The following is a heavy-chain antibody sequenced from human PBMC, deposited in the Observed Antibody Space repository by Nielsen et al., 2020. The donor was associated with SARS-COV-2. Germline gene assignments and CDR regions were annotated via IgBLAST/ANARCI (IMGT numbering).Heavy chain of an antibody. Sequence: SETLTLTRTVSGGPISNDGYYWTWIRQHTGKSLEWVGHIAARGKTYYNPSLKSRASMSVATSKNQFSLKLSSVTAADTAVFYCARESGYSDRWKALDSWGHGTLITVS. V-gene: IGHV4-31*03. CDR3: ARESGYSDRWKALDS. CDR1: GGPISNDGYY. D-gene: IGHD6-13*01. J-gene: IGHJ5*01. CDR2: IAARGKT.